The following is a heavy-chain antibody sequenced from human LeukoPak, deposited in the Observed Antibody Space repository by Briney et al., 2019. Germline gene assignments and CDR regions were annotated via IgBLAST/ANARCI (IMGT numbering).Heavy chain of an antibody. CDR2: IYYSGST. J-gene: IGHJ5*02. V-gene: IGHV4-39*02. CDR1: GGSISSSSYY. Sequence: SETLSLTCTVSGGSISSSSYYWGWIRQPPGKGLEWIGSIYYSGSTSYNPSLKSRVTISVDTSKNQFSLKLSSVTAADTAVYYCARGGRRYCSSTSCYPWYNWFDPWGQGTLVTVSS. D-gene: IGHD2-2*01. CDR3: ARGGRRYCSSTSCYPWYNWFDP.